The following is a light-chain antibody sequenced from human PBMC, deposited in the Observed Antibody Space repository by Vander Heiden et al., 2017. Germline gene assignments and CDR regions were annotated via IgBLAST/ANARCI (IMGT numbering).Light chain of an antibody. Sequence: DILMTQSPDSLAVSLGERATINCKSSQSVIYSSNDKNYLAWYQQKAGQPPKLLIYWASTRESGVPDRFSGSGSGTDFTLTISSLQAEDVAVYYCQQYYSTPYTFGQGTKV. CDR2: WAS. J-gene: IGKJ2*01. CDR1: QSVIYSSNDKNY. CDR3: QQYYSTPYT. V-gene: IGKV4-1*01.